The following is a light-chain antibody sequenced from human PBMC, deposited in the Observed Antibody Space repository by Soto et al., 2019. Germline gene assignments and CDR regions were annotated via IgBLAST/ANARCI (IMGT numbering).Light chain of an antibody. V-gene: IGLV1-44*01. CDR1: TSSIGSNT. Sequence: QAVVTQPPSASGTPGQRVTISCSGTTSSIGSNTVNWYQQFPGTAPKLLIYSNNQRPSGVPDRFSGSLSGTSASLAISGLQSEDEADFYCAAWDDSLNGHVFGTGTKVTVL. J-gene: IGLJ1*01. CDR2: SNN. CDR3: AAWDDSLNGHV.